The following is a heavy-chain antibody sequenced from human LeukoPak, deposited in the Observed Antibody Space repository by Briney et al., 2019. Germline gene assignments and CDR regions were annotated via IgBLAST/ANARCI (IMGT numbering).Heavy chain of an antibody. D-gene: IGHD2-21*01. CDR3: ASYPRSIPTPPFDY. V-gene: IGHV1-2*02. CDR2: TNPNNGDT. CDR1: GYTFTAQY. J-gene: IGHJ4*02. Sequence: ASVKVSCKASGYTFTAQYMHWVRQAPGQGLDWMGWTNPNNGDTKYAQSFLGRVSMTSDTSTPTAYIELSSLTSDDTAIYFCASYPRSIPTPPFDYWGQGTLVTVSS.